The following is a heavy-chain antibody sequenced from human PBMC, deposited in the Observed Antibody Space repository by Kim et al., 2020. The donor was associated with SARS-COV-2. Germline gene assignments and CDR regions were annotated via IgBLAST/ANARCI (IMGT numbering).Heavy chain of an antibody. V-gene: IGHV3-30-3*01. D-gene: IGHD5-18*01. J-gene: IGHJ4*02. CDR2: ISYDGSNK. CDR1: GFTFSSYA. CDR3: ARAHGGYSYGSLDY. Sequence: GGSLRLSCAASGFTFSSYAMHWVRQAPGKGLEWVAVISYDGSNKYYADSVKGRFTISRDNSKNTLYLQMNSLRAEDTAVYYCARAHGGYSYGSLDYWGQGTLVTVSS.